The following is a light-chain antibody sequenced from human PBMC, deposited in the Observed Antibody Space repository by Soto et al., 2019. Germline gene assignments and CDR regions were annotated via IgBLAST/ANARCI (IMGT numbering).Light chain of an antibody. Sequence: EIVLTQYPGTLSVSPGERATLSCRASQSVSSKLAWYQQKPGQAPRLLFYGASTGATGIPARFSGSGSETEFTRSISSLQSEDFAVYYCQQYNNWPGTFGQGTKVEIK. CDR1: QSVSSK. J-gene: IGKJ1*01. V-gene: IGKV3-15*01. CDR2: GAS. CDR3: QQYNNWPGT.